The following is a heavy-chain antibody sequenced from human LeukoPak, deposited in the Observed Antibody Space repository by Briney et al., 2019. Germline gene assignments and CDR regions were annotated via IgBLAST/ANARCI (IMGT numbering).Heavy chain of an antibody. CDR3: ARDKGSPVRGSSAFDI. D-gene: IGHD3-10*01. CDR1: GGSISSGDYY. CDR2: IYYSGST. V-gene: IGHV4-30-4*08. J-gene: IGHJ3*02. Sequence: PSETLSLTRTVSGGSISSGDYYWSWIRQPPGKGLEWIGYIYYSGSTYYNPSLKSRVTISVDTSKNQFSLKLSSVTAADTAVYYCARDKGSPVRGSSAFDIWGQGTMVTVSS.